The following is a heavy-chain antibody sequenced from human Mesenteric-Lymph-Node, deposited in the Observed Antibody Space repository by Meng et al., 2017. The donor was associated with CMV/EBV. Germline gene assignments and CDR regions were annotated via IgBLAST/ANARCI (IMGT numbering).Heavy chain of an antibody. CDR3: ARNKCYYGMDV. CDR2: IKQDGSQT. J-gene: IGHJ6*02. CDR1: GFLFSCYW. Sequence: GESLKTSCEASGFLFSCYWMCWVRQTPGKVLEWVASIKQDGSQTYYVDFVKGRITISRDNSKNTLYLQTNSLRDEDAAVYYCARNKCYYGMDVWGQGTTVTVSS. V-gene: IGHV3-7*01.